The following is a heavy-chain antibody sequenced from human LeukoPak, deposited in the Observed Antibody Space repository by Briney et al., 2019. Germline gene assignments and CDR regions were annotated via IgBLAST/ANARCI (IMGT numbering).Heavy chain of an antibody. CDR2: ISSIGGST. D-gene: IGHD1/OR15-1a*01. V-gene: IGHV3-64D*09. J-gene: IGHJ4*02. CDR1: GFTFSSYA. Sequence: GGSLRLSCSASGFTFSSYAMHWVRQAPGKGLDYVSSISSIGGSTYYADSVKGRFTISRDNSKNTSYLQMSSLRVEDTAVYYCVKSGTTKTLWSYFDYWGQGTLVTVSS. CDR3: VKSGTTKTLWSYFDY.